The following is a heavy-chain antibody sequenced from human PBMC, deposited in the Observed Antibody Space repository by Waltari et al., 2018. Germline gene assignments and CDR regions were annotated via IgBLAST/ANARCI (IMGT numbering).Heavy chain of an antibody. D-gene: IGHD1-1*01. CDR3: AKALRDVYKKTSDAFDI. Sequence: EVQLVESGGGLVQPGRSLRLSCAASGFTFDDYAMHWVRQAPGKGLEWVSGISWNSGSIGYADSGKGRFTISRDNAKNSLYLQMNSLRAEDTALYYCAKALRDVYKKTSDAFDIWGQGTMVTVSS. J-gene: IGHJ3*02. CDR2: ISWNSGSI. V-gene: IGHV3-9*01. CDR1: GFTFDDYA.